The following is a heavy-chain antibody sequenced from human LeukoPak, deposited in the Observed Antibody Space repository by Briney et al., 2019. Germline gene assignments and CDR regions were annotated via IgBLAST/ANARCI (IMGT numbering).Heavy chain of an antibody. Sequence: GESLKISCKGSGYSFTSYWIGWGRQMPGKGLEWMGSIYPGDSDTRYSPSFQGQVTISADKSISTACLQWSSLKASDTAMYYCARQGARIQLWLPLDYWGQGTLVTVSS. CDR1: GYSFTSYW. J-gene: IGHJ4*02. D-gene: IGHD5-18*01. V-gene: IGHV5-51*01. CDR2: IYPGDSDT. CDR3: ARQGARIQLWLPLDY.